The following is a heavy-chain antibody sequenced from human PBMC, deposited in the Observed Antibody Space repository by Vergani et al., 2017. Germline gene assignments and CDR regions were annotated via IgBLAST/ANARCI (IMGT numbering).Heavy chain of an antibody. CDR2: ISYDGSNK. CDR1: GFTFSSYS. CDR3: ARESAHYDILTGYYDY. Sequence: QVQLVESGGGLVKPGGSLRLSCAASGFTFSSYSMNWVRQAPGKGLEWVAVISYDGSNKYYADSVKGRFTISRDNSKNTLYLQMNSLRAEDTAVYYCARESAHYDILTGYYDYWGQGTLVTVSS. D-gene: IGHD3-9*01. V-gene: IGHV3-30*03. J-gene: IGHJ4*02.